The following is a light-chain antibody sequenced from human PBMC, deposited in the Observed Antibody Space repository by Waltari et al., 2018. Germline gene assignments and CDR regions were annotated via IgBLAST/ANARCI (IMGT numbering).Light chain of an antibody. Sequence: QLVLTQSPSASASLGASVKLTCTLSSGHSNYVIAWHQQLPEKGPRYLMKLNPDGSHSKGGGIPDRFSGSSSGAECYLTISSLQSEDEADYYCQTWDTGIQVFGGGTKLTVL. CDR2: LNPDGSH. CDR3: QTWDTGIQV. CDR1: SGHSNYV. J-gene: IGLJ2*01. V-gene: IGLV4-69*01.